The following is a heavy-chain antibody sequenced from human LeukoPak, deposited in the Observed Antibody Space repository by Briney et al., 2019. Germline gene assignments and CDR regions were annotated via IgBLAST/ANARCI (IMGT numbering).Heavy chain of an antibody. CDR3: ARGLLDGYTHPAAFDI. CDR1: GGSISSYY. Sequence: PSETLSLTCTVWGGSISSYYWSWIRQPTGKGLEGIGYIYYSGSTNYNPSLKSRVTILVATSKNQFSLKLSSVTAADTAVYYCARGLLDGYTHPAAFDIWGQGTMVTVSS. D-gene: IGHD5-24*01. V-gene: IGHV4-59*01. CDR2: IYYSGST. J-gene: IGHJ3*02.